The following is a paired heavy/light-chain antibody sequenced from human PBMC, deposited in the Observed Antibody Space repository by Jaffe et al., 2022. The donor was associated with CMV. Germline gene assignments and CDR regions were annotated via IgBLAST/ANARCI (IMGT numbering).Light chain of an antibody. CDR2: EHN. CDR3: GTWDTSLSAGV. CDR1: SSNIGNNY. Sequence: QSVLTQPPSVSAAPGQEVTISCSGSSSNIGNNYVSWFQQLPGTAPKLLIFEHNRRPSGIPDRFSASKSGTSATLGITGLQTGDEGDYYCGTWDTSLSAGVFGGGTKLTVL. V-gene: IGLV1-51*02. J-gene: IGLJ2*01.
Heavy chain of an antibody. CDR3: AKDTRGRATVTSHFYYYGMDV. CDR1: GFIFSSYG. Sequence: QVQLVESGGGVVQPGRSLRLSCEASGFIFSSYGMHWVRQAPGKGLEWVAFISYDGSSEYYADAVKGRFTISRDDSKNTLYLQMNSLRDGDTAVYYCAKDTRGRATVTSHFYYYGMDVWGQGTTVTVSS. J-gene: IGHJ6*02. D-gene: IGHD4-4*01. V-gene: IGHV3-30*18. CDR2: ISYDGSSE.